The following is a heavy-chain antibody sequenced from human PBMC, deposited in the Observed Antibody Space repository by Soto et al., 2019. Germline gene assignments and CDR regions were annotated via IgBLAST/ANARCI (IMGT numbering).Heavy chain of an antibody. CDR3: TTLTKPTYYYDYSGSYDS. D-gene: IGHD3-22*01. J-gene: IGHJ4*02. Sequence: GGSLRLSCAASGFTFSGAWMSWVRQAPGKGLEWVVRIKSKTDGGTTDYAAHVKGRFAISRDDSKNTLYLQMNSLKTEDTAVYYCTTLTKPTYYYDYSGSYDSWGQGTLVTVSS. CDR2: IKSKTDGGTT. V-gene: IGHV3-15*01. CDR1: GFTFSGAW.